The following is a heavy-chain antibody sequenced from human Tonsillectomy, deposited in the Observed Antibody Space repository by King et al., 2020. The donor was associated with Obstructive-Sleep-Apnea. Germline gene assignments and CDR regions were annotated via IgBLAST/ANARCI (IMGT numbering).Heavy chain of an antibody. J-gene: IGHJ6*02. V-gene: IGHV3-74*01. CDR3: ARDRVVRGYYYYYGMDV. Sequence: VQLVESGGALVQPGGSLRLSCAASGFTFSSYWMHWVRQAPGKGLVWVSHINSDGSSTSYADSVKGRFTISRDNAKNTLYLQMNSLRAEDTAVYVCARDRVVRGYYYYYGMDVWGQGTAVTVSS. D-gene: IGHD3-10*01. CDR1: GFTFSSYW. CDR2: INSDGSST.